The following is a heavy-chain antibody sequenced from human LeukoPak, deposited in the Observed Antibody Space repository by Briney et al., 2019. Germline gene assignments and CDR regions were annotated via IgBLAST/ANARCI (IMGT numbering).Heavy chain of an antibody. CDR1: GDSVSSNSAA. CDR3: AREVNFVVVSGRLFDP. Sequence: SQTLSLTCAISGDSVSSNSAAWNWIRQSPSRGLEWLGRTYYRSKWYNDYAVSVKSQITINPDTSKNQFSLQLTSVTAADTAVYYCAREVNFVVVSGRLFDPWGQGTLVTVSS. J-gene: IGHJ5*02. V-gene: IGHV6-1*01. CDR2: TYYRSKWYN. D-gene: IGHD2-2*01.